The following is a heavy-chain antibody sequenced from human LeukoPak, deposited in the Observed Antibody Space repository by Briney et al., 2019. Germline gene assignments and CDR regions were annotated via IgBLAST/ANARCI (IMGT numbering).Heavy chain of an antibody. CDR3: ASGISVDPDTFDI. J-gene: IGHJ3*02. CDR1: NGSISLHF. V-gene: IGHV4-4*08. CDR2: VSNSGTT. Sequence: SETLSLTCTVSNGSISLHFWSWIRQSPGKGLEWIGYVSNSGTTHYNPSLKSRVTISVDTSKSHLSLKLSSVTAADTAVYYCASGISVDPDTFDIWGPGTIVTVSP. D-gene: IGHD3-3*02.